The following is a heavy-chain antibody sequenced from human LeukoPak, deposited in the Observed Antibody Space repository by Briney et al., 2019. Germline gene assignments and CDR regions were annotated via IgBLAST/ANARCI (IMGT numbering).Heavy chain of an antibody. CDR1: GYSISSGYY. Sequence: SETLSLTCAVSGYSISSGYYWGWIRQPPGKGLEWIGSIYHSGSTYYNPSLKSRVTISVDTSKNQFSLKLSSVTAAYTAVYYCATQQWLVREVVYWGQGTLVTVSS. V-gene: IGHV4-38-2*01. CDR3: ATQQWLVREVVY. CDR2: IYHSGST. J-gene: IGHJ4*02. D-gene: IGHD6-19*01.